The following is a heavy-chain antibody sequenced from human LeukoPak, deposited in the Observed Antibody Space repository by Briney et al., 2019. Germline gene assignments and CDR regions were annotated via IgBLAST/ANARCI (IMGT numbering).Heavy chain of an antibody. CDR1: GFTFSSYW. J-gene: IGHJ5*02. V-gene: IGHV3-7*03. Sequence: GGSLRLSCAASGFTFSSYWMTWVRQGPGKGLEWVANIKPDGSLIYYVDSVKGRFTISRDNAKNSLYLQMNSLRAEDTAVYYCARGGDYSWFDPWGQGTLVTVSS. CDR2: IKPDGSLI. CDR3: ARGGDYSWFDP.